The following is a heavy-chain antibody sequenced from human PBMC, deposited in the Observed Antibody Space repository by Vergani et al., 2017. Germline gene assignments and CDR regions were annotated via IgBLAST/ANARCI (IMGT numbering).Heavy chain of an antibody. D-gene: IGHD3-22*01. V-gene: IGHV1-2*04. J-gene: IGHJ3*02. CDR1: GYTFTGYY. Sequence: QVQLVQSGAEVKKPGASVKVSCKASGYTFTGYYMHWVRQAPGQGLEWMGWINPNSGGTNYAQKFQGWVTMTRDTSISTAYMELSRLRSDDTAVYYCARGMEYYYDSSGYYDDAFDIWGQGTMVTVSS. CDR2: INPNSGGT. CDR3: ARGMEYYYDSSGYYDDAFDI.